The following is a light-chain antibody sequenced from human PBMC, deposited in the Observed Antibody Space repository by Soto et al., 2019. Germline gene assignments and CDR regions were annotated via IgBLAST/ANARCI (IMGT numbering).Light chain of an antibody. CDR3: QTWGTGVV. CDR1: SGHSNYA. CDR2: LNSDGSH. V-gene: IGLV4-69*01. J-gene: IGLJ2*01. Sequence: QLVLTQSPSASASLGASVKLTCTLSSGHSNYAIAWHQQQPEKGPRYLMRLNSDGSHSKGDGIPDRFSGSSSGAERYLTISGLQSEDEADYYCQTWGTGVVFGGGTKLTVL.